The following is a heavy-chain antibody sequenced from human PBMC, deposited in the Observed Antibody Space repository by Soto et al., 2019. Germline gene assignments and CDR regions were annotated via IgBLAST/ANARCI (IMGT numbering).Heavy chain of an antibody. V-gene: IGHV3-53*01. CDR2: LYDVDGS. Sequence: GLSLRLSCAAFGLTISGKKYVAWVRQAPGKGLEWVSALYDVDGSFYADSVKGRFTTSSDSSKTTVYLQMNDLRPDDTAVYYCATWHEREHAYDVWGQGTTVTVS. CDR1: GLTISGKKY. D-gene: IGHD1-1*01. J-gene: IGHJ3*01. CDR3: ATWHEREHAYDV.